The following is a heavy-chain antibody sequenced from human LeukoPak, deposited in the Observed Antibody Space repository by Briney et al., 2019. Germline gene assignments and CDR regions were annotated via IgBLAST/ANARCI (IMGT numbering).Heavy chain of an antibody. CDR3: ATVKFLEWLPD. D-gene: IGHD3-3*01. CDR1: GFTFSDYY. V-gene: IGHV3-11*04. Sequence: PGGSLRLSCAASGFTFSDYYMSWIRQAPGKGLEWISYISTRGTTIYYADSVKGRFTISRDNAKNSLFLQINSLTTEDTAVYYCATVKFLEWLPDWGQGTLVAVS. CDR2: ISTRGTTI. J-gene: IGHJ4*02.